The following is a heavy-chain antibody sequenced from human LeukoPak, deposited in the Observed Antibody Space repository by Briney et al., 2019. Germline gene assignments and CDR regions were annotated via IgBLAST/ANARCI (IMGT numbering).Heavy chain of an antibody. J-gene: IGHJ6*02. Sequence: GRSLRLSCAASGFSFNSFGMHWVRQAPGKGREWVAVTWYDGNNKYYGDSVKGRFTISRDNSKNTLYLQMDSLRAEDTAVYYCARVDSSGWEVYYYYYYGMDVWGQGTTVTVSS. CDR1: GFSFNSFG. V-gene: IGHV3-33*01. CDR3: ARVDSSGWEVYYYYYYGMDV. D-gene: IGHD3-22*01. CDR2: TWYDGNNK.